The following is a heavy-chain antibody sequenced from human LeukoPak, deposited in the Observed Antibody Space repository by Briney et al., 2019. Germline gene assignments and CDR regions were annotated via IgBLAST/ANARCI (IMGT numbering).Heavy chain of an antibody. CDR3: ARQPKRYSSSWYGTQWFDP. D-gene: IGHD6-13*01. CDR2: IYYGGST. V-gene: IGHV4-39*01. CDR1: GGSISSSSYY. J-gene: IGHJ5*02. Sequence: PSETLSLTCTVSGGSISSSSYYWGWIRQPPGKGLEWIGSIYYGGSTYYNPSLKSRVTISVDTSKNQFSLKLSSVTAADTAVYYCARQPKRYSSSWYGTQWFDPWGQGTLVTVSS.